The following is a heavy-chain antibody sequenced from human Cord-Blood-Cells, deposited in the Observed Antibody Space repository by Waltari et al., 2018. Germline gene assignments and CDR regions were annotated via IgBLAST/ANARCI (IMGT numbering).Heavy chain of an antibody. CDR1: GYTLTELS. Sequence: QVQLVQSGAEVKKPGASVKVSCKVSGYTLTELSMHWVRQAPGKGLEWMGGFDPEDGETIYAQKFQGRVTMTEDTSTDTAYMELSSLRSEDTAVYYCATGIRFLEWLSSNFDYWGQGTLVTVSS. V-gene: IGHV1-24*01. CDR2: FDPEDGET. D-gene: IGHD3-3*01. CDR3: ATGIRFLEWLSSNFDY. J-gene: IGHJ4*02.